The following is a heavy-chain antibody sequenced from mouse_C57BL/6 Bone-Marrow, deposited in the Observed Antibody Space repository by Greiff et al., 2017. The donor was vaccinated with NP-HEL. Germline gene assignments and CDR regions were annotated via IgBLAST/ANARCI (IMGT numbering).Heavy chain of an antibody. V-gene: IGHV1-59*01. Sequence: VQLQQSGAELVRPGTSVKLSCKASGYTFTSYWMHWVKQRPGQGLEWIGVIDPSDSYTNYNQKFKGKATLTVDTSSSTAYMQLSSLTSEDSAVYYCYGNYYAMDYWGQGTSVTVSS. CDR1: GYTFTSYW. D-gene: IGHD2-1*01. CDR3: YGNYYAMDY. J-gene: IGHJ4*01. CDR2: IDPSDSYT.